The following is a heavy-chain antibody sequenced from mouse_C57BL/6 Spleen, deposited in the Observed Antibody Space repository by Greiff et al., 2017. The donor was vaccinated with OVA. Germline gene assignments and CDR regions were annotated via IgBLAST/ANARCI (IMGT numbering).Heavy chain of an antibody. CDR2: IDPSDSET. V-gene: IGHV1-52*01. Sequence: VQLQQPGAELVRPGSSVKLFCKASGYTFTSYWMHWVKQRPIQGLEWIGNIDPSDSETHYNRKFKDKATLTVDKSSSTAYMQLSSLTSEDSAVYYCAREGYYDYDGDYFDYWGQGTTLTVSS. J-gene: IGHJ2*01. CDR1: GYTFTSYW. D-gene: IGHD2-4*01. CDR3: AREGYYDYDGDYFDY.